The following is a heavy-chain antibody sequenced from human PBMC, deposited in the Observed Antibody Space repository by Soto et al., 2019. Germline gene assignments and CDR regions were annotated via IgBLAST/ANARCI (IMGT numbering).Heavy chain of an antibody. V-gene: IGHV3-30-3*01. J-gene: IGHJ4*02. CDR2: ISYDGSNK. CDR3: ARGITYYYDSSGYYEFDY. D-gene: IGHD3-22*01. CDR1: GFTFSSYA. Sequence: GGSLRLSCAASGFTFSSYAMHWVRQAPGKGLEWVAVISYDGSNKYYADPVKGRFTISRDNSKNTLYLQMNSLRAEDTAVYYCARGITYYYDSSGYYEFDYWGQGTLVTVSS.